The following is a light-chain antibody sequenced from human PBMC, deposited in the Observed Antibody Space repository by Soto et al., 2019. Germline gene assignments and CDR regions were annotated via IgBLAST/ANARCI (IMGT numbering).Light chain of an antibody. Sequence: DLQMIQSPSSLSASVGDRVTITCQASQEISNYLNWYQQKPGKAPKLLIYDASNLERGVPSRFSGRGSGTDFTFTLRSRQREECATYYCQPYDRLSRTFGRGPQGQIK. J-gene: IGKJ1*01. CDR3: QPYDRLSRT. V-gene: IGKV1-33*01. CDR1: QEISNY. CDR2: DAS.